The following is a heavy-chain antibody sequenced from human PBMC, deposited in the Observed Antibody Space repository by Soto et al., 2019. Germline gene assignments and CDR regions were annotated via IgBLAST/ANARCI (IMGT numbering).Heavy chain of an antibody. J-gene: IGHJ3*02. D-gene: IGHD3-3*01. CDR1: GFTVSNNY. CDR2: IYGDGST. V-gene: IGHV3-53*04. Sequence: GGSLRLSCAASGFTVSNNYMTWVRQAPGRGLEWVSVIYGDGSTYYADSVKGRFTISRHNSKNTLYLQMNSLRAEDTAVYYCASGWRVDAFDIWGQGTMVTVSS. CDR3: ASGWRVDAFDI.